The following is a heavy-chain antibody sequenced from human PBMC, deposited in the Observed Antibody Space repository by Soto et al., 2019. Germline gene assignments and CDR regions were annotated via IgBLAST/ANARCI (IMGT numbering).Heavy chain of an antibody. CDR3: AREGDMPYDYYGLDV. V-gene: IGHV1-18*01. Sequence: QVQLVQSGAEVRKPGASVKVSCKASGYTFTTYGISWVRQAPGQGLEWMGWISGYNGHTKYAQKFQGRVTKTTDTPTSPVYINLRSVRSNDTAVYYCAREGDMPYDYYGLDVWGQGTTVTVSS. CDR1: GYTFTTYG. J-gene: IGHJ6*02. D-gene: IGHD2-15*01. CDR2: ISGYNGHT.